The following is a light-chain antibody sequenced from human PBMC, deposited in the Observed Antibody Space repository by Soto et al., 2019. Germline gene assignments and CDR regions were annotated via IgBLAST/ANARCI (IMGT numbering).Light chain of an antibody. CDR3: SSYAGSNKSV. CDR1: SSDVGGYNY. J-gene: IGLJ1*01. CDR2: EVS. V-gene: IGLV2-8*01. Sequence: QSVLTQPPSASGSPGQSVTISCTGTSSDVGGYNYVSWYQQHPGKAPKLMIYEVSKRPSGVPDRFFGSKSGNTASLTVSGLQPEDEADYYCSSYAGSNKSVFGTGTKLTVL.